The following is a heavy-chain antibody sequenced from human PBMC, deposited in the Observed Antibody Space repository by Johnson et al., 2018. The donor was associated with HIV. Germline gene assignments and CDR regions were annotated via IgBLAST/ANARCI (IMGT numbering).Heavy chain of an antibody. D-gene: IGHD3-22*01. Sequence: QVQLVESGGGVFQPGRSLRLSCAASGFTFSSYAMHWVRQAPGKGLEWVAVISYDGSNKYYADSVKGRFTISRDNSKNTLYLQMNSLRTEDTAVYYCARIRVAVITEVGAFDIWGQGTMVTVSS. V-gene: IGHV3-30-3*01. J-gene: IGHJ3*02. CDR1: GFTFSSYA. CDR3: ARIRVAVITEVGAFDI. CDR2: ISYDGSNK.